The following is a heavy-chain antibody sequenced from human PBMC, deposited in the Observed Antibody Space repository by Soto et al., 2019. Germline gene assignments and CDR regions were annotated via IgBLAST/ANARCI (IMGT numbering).Heavy chain of an antibody. D-gene: IGHD3-3*01. CDR3: ARVLFGRGNWFDP. V-gene: IGHV4-59*01. CDR1: GASISSYY. Sequence: PSETLSLTCTVSGASISSYYWSWIRQPPGKGLEWIGYSYYSGSTNYNPSLKSRVTISVDTSKNQFSLKLSSVTAADTAVYYCARVLFGRGNWFDPWGQGTLVTVSS. CDR2: SYYSGST. J-gene: IGHJ5*02.